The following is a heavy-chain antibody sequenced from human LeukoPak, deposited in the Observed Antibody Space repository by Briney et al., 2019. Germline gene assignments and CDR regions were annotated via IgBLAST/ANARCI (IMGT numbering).Heavy chain of an antibody. CDR2: IYYSGST. Sequence: SETLSLTCTVSGGSISSYYWSWIRQPPEKGLEWIGYIYYSGSTNYNPSLKSRVTISVDTSKNQFSLKLSSVTAADTAVYYCARVSSWYAYYYYYMDVWGKGTTVTVSS. CDR3: ARVSSWYAYYYYYMDV. D-gene: IGHD6-13*01. V-gene: IGHV4-59*01. CDR1: GGSISSYY. J-gene: IGHJ6*03.